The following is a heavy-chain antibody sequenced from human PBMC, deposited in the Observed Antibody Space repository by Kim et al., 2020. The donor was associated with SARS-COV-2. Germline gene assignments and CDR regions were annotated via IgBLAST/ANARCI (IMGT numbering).Heavy chain of an antibody. V-gene: IGHV3-30*09. D-gene: IGHD2-8*01. Sequence: VTSRVASTRDKSKNTLYLQKNSLRAEDTAVYYCAREGYCTNGVCYGTFDYWGQGTLVTVSS. J-gene: IGHJ4*02. CDR3: AREGYCTNGVCYGTFDY.